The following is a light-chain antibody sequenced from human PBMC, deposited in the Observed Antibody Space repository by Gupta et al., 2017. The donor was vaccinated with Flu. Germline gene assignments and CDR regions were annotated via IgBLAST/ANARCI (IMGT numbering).Light chain of an antibody. V-gene: IGKV2-30*01. CDR1: QSLVDSDGNTY. J-gene: IGKJ2*01. CDR2: KVS. Sequence: DVVMTQSPLYLPVTLGQPASISCRSSQSLVDSDGNTYLNWFQQRPGQSPRRLIYKVSYRDSGVPDRFSGSGSGTDFTLIISRVEAEDIGIYYCMQGTYWPPLTFGQGTKTGDQT. CDR3: MQGTYWPPLT.